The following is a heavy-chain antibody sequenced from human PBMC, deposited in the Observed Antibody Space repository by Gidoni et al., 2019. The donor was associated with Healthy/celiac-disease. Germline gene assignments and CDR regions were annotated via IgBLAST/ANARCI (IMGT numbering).Heavy chain of an antibody. CDR1: GFTFSSYE. Sequence: EVQLVESVGGLVQPGGSLRLSCAASGFTFSSYEMNWVRQAPGKGLEWVSYISSSGSTIYYADSVKGRFTISRDNAKNSLYLKMNSLRAEDTAVYYCAREDHLEAFDIWGQGTMVTVSS. V-gene: IGHV3-48*03. CDR2: ISSSGSTI. CDR3: AREDHLEAFDI. J-gene: IGHJ3*02.